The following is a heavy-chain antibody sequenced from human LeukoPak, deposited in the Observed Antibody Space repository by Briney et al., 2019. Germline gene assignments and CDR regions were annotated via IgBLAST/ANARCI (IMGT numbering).Heavy chain of an antibody. J-gene: IGHJ3*02. CDR1: GFTFSSYA. CDR2: ISGSGGST. Sequence: GGSLRLSCAASGFTFSSYAMSWVRQAPGKGLEWVSAISGSGGSTYYADSVKGQFTISRDNSKNTLYLQMNSLRAEDTAVYYCAKGNFYDSSGYGAFDIWGQGTMVTVSS. V-gene: IGHV3-23*01. D-gene: IGHD3-22*01. CDR3: AKGNFYDSSGYGAFDI.